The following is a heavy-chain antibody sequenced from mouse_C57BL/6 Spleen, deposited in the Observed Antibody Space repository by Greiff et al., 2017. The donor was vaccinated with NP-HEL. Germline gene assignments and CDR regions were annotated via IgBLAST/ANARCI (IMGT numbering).Heavy chain of an antibody. V-gene: IGHV1-59*01. CDR3: ARRLRLPYYAMDY. Sequence: VKLQQPGAELVRPGTSVKLSCKASGYTFTSYWMHWVKQRPGQGLEWIGVIDPSDSYTNYNQKFKGKATLTVDTSSSTAYMQLSSLTSEDSAVYYCARRLRLPYYAMDYWGQGTSVTVSS. CDR1: GYTFTSYW. D-gene: IGHD3-2*02. CDR2: IDPSDSYT. J-gene: IGHJ4*01.